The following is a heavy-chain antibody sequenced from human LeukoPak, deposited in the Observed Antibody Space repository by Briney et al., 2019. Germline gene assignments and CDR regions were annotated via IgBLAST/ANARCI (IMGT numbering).Heavy chain of an antibody. Sequence: SETLPLTCTGSGGTISRYYWSWIRPPPGKGLDWIGYIYYSGSTNYNPSLKSRVTISVDTSKNQFSLILASETAEDTAVYYCARSRIAGGGFHDYWGQGTLVTVSS. V-gene: IGHV4-59*01. J-gene: IGHJ4*02. D-gene: IGHD6-13*01. CDR2: IYYSGST. CDR1: GGTISRYY. CDR3: ARSRIAGGGFHDY.